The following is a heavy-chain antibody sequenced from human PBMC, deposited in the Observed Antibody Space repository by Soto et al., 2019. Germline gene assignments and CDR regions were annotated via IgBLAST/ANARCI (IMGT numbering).Heavy chain of an antibody. V-gene: IGHV3-30*03. CDR1: G. J-gene: IGHJ6*02. D-gene: IGHD3-22*01. CDR3: AIEPHYYDSSGYLLGMDV. CDR2: ISYDGSNK. Sequence: GRRWISKKKGKGLEWVAVISYDGSNKYYADSVKGRFTISRDNSKNTLYLQMNSLRAEDTAVYYCAIEPHYYDSSGYLLGMDVWGQGSTVTVSS.